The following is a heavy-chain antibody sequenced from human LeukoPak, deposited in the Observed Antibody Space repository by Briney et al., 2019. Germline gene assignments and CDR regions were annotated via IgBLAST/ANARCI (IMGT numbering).Heavy chain of an antibody. Sequence: GGSLRLSCAASGFTFSSYSMNWVRQAPGKGLEWVSSISSSSSYIYYADSVKGRFTISRDNAKNSLYLQMNSLRAEDTAVYYCARGSGYLETFDYWGQGTLVTVSS. CDR1: GFTFSSYS. J-gene: IGHJ4*02. CDR2: ISSSSSYI. CDR3: ARGSGYLETFDY. V-gene: IGHV3-21*01. D-gene: IGHD3-22*01.